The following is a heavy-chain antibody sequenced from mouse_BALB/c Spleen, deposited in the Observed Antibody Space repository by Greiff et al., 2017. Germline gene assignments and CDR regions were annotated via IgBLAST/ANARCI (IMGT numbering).Heavy chain of an antibody. CDR2: ISYSGST. V-gene: IGHV3-8*02. CDR3: ARYPYDYEGAMDY. Sequence: VQLKQSGPSLVKPSQTLSLTCSVTGDSITSGYWNWIRKFPGNKLEYMGYISYSGSTYYNPSLKSRISITRDTSKNQYYLQLNSVTTEDTATYYCARYPYDYEGAMDYWGQGTSVTVSS. J-gene: IGHJ4*01. D-gene: IGHD2-4*01. CDR1: GDSITSGY.